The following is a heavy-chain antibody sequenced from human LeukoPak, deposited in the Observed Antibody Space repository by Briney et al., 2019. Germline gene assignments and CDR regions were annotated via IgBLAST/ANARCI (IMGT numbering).Heavy chain of an antibody. Sequence: GSLRLSCAASEFTFSSYWMSWVRQAPGKGLEWVANIKQDGSEKYYVDSVKGRSTISRDNAKNSLYLQMNSLRAEDTAVYYCARGGGAFDIWGQGTMVTVSS. CDR3: ARGGGAFDI. V-gene: IGHV3-7*01. CDR2: IKQDGSEK. D-gene: IGHD3-16*01. CDR1: EFTFSSYW. J-gene: IGHJ3*02.